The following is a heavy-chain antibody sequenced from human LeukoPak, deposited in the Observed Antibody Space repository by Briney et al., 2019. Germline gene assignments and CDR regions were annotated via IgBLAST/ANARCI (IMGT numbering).Heavy chain of an antibody. CDR3: ARGLVGLYYYYSYIDV. CDR2: INTDGSST. J-gene: IGHJ6*03. CDR1: GFTFSNYW. D-gene: IGHD2-21*01. V-gene: IGHV3-74*01. Sequence: GGSLRLSCAVSGFTFSNYWMYWVRQAPGKGLVWVSRINTDGSSTTYADSVKGRFTISRDNAKNTVHLQMNSLRAEDTAVYYCARGLVGLYYYYSYIDVWGKGTTVTVSS.